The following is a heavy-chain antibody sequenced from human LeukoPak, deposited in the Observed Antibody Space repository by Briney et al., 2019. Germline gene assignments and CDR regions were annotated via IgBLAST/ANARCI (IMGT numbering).Heavy chain of an antibody. CDR2: IKQDGSEK. D-gene: IGHD3-10*01. CDR3: ARGRRTYYYGSGIIPFDY. CDR1: GFTFSNAW. J-gene: IGHJ4*02. V-gene: IGHV3-7*01. Sequence: GGSLRLSCAASGFTFSNAWMSWIRQAPGKGLEWVANIKQDGSEKYYVDSVKGRFTISRDNAKNSLYLQMNSLRAEDTAVYYCARGRRTYYYGSGIIPFDYWGQGTLVTVSS.